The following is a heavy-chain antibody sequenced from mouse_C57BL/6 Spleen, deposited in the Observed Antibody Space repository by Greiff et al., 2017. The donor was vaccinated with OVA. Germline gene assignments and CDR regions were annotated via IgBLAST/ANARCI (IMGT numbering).Heavy chain of an antibody. CDR2: IRLKSDNYAT. Sequence: EVTVEESGGGLVQPGGSMKLSCVASGFTFSNYWMNWVRQSPETGLEWVAQIRLKSDNYATHYAVSVKGRFTISRDASQSSVYLQMNNLRAEDTGIYYCSTTGYYAMDYWGQGTSVTVSS. D-gene: IGHD6-1*01. J-gene: IGHJ4*01. CDR3: STTGYYAMDY. CDR1: GFTFSNYW. V-gene: IGHV6-3*01.